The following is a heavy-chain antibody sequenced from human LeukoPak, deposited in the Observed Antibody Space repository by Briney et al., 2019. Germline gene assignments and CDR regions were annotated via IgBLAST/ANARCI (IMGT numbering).Heavy chain of an antibody. CDR2: ISYDGSNK. Sequence: GGSLRLSCAASGFTFSSYAMSWVRQAPGKGLEWVAVISYDGSNKYYADSVKGRFTISRDNSKNTLYLQMNSLRAEDTAVYYCARAASVDYYGSGSLPFDYWGQGTLVTVSS. D-gene: IGHD3-10*01. J-gene: IGHJ4*02. CDR3: ARAASVDYYGSGSLPFDY. CDR1: GFTFSSYA. V-gene: IGHV3-30-3*01.